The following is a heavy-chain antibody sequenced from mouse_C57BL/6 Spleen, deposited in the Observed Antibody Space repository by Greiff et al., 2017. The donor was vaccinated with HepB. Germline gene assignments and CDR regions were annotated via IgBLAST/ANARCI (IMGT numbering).Heavy chain of an antibody. CDR3: ARRTGVSAWFAY. Sequence: VQLVESGPELVKPGASVKISCKASGYAFSSSWMNWVKQRPGKGLEWIGRIYPGDGDTNYNGKFKGKATLTADKSSSTAYMQLSSLTSEDSAVYFCARRTGVSAWFAYWGQGTLVTVSA. CDR1: GYAFSSSW. D-gene: IGHD4-1*01. V-gene: IGHV1-82*01. CDR2: IYPGDGDT. J-gene: IGHJ3*01.